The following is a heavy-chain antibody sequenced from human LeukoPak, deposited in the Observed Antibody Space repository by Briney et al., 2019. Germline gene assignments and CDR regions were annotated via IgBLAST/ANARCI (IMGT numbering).Heavy chain of an antibody. CDR1: GFTFSRYT. Sequence: PGGSLRLSCAASGFTFSRYTMSWVRQSPGKGLEWISSISGSGGTTYYGSGRTTYYADSVKGRFTVSRDNSKNTLYLEMNSLTAEDTALYYCAKPLLIEMSINYYFDYWGQGILVTVSS. V-gene: IGHV3-23*01. D-gene: IGHD2/OR15-2a*01. J-gene: IGHJ4*02. CDR3: AKPLLIEMSINYYFDY. CDR2: ISGSGGTTYYGSGRTT.